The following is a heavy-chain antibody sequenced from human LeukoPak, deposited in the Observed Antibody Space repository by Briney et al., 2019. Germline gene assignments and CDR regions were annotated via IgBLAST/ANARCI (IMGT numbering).Heavy chain of an antibody. V-gene: IGHV3-48*02. Sequence: GSLRLSCATSGFTFSSYDMNWVRQAPGEGRKWVTYISSSSVIYYEDSVKGRLTISRDNAKNSLYLQMNGLIDEDTAVYYCARKFGLNDLIEYWGQGTMVTVSS. D-gene: IGHD3-10*01. CDR3: ARKFGLNDLIEY. CDR1: GFTFSSYD. CDR2: ISSSSVI. J-gene: IGHJ4*01.